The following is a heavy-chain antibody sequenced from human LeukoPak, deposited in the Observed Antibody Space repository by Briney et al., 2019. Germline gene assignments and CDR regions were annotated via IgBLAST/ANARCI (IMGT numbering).Heavy chain of an antibody. V-gene: IGHV3-23*01. CDR1: GFTFSSYA. J-gene: IGHJ5*01. D-gene: IGHD2-15*01. CDR3: ARGTLEHCSGASCYPLDS. CDR2: VTGSGGDT. Sequence: GGSLRLSCAASGFTFSSYAMSWVRQTPGKGLECVSVVTGSGGDTYYTGSVNGRFTISRDNSKNTLYLQMNSLRAEDTAVYYCARGTLEHCSGASCYPLDSWGQGTLVTVSS.